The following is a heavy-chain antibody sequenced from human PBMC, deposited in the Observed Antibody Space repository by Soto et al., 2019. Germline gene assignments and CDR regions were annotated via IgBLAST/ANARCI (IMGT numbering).Heavy chain of an antibody. J-gene: IGHJ4*02. Sequence: SETLSLTCSVSGGSSSSSYYWGWIRQPPEKGLEWIGSIYYSGTTYYKPSLKSRVTISVDTSKNQFSLKLSSMTAADTAVYYCLRNTGCHYSNFDYCSQRTLVPVSS. CDR3: LRNTGCHYSNFDY. CDR1: GGSSSSSYY. V-gene: IGHV4-39*01. D-gene: IGHD5-12*01. CDR2: IYYSGTT.